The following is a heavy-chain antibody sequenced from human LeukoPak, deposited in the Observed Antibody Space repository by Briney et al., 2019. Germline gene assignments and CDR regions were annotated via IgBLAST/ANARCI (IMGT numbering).Heavy chain of an antibody. Sequence: SETLSLTCTVSGGSISSSSYYWGWIRQPPGKGLEWIGSIYYSGSTYYNPSLKSRVTISVDTSKNQFFLKLSSVTAADTAVYYCARDGLQAVAGTGFDYWGQGTLVTVSS. CDR2: IYYSGST. CDR3: ARDGLQAVAGTGFDY. J-gene: IGHJ4*02. V-gene: IGHV4-39*07. CDR1: GGSISSSSYY. D-gene: IGHD6-19*01.